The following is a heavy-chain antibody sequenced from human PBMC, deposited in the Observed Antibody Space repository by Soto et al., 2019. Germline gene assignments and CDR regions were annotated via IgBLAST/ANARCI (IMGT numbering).Heavy chain of an antibody. D-gene: IGHD2-2*01. CDR1: GFTFNKYA. V-gene: IGHV3-23*01. CDR3: AKEDEVPAGMAGWVDRVHDH. J-gene: IGHJ4*02. Sequence: EVQLLESGGGLVQPGGSLRKSCAASGFTFNKYAMSWVRQAPGKGLEWVSAISGSGDSTYYADSVKGRFTISRANSKKALYLQMNSPGAEHRAVYYCAKEDEVPAGMAGWVDRVHDHWGQGTLVTVSS. CDR2: ISGSGDST.